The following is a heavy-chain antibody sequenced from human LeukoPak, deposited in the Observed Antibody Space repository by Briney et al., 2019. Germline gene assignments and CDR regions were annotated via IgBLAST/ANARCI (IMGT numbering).Heavy chain of an antibody. CDR2: ISSSGSTI. V-gene: IGHV3-11*01. CDR1: GFTFSDYY. D-gene: IGHD6-6*01. Sequence: GGSLRLSCAASGFTFSDYYMSWIRQAQGKGLEWVSYISSSGSTIYYADSVKGRFTISRDNAKNSLYLQMNSLRAEDTAVYYCARGGYSSSFGYYYYYMDVWGKGTTVTVSS. CDR3: ARGGYSSSFGYYYYYMDV. J-gene: IGHJ6*03.